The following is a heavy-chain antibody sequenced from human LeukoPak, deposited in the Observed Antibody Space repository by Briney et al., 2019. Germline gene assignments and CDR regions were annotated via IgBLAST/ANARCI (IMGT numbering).Heavy chain of an antibody. CDR2: IYYSGST. Sequence: PSETLSLTCTVSGGSISSSSYYWGWIRQPPGKGLEWIGSIYYSGSTYYNPSLKGRVTISVDTSKNQFSLKLSSVTAADTAVYYCASQGGYSYGVNWFDPWGQGTLVTVSS. J-gene: IGHJ5*02. CDR3: ASQGGYSYGVNWFDP. D-gene: IGHD5-18*01. V-gene: IGHV4-39*07. CDR1: GGSISSSSYY.